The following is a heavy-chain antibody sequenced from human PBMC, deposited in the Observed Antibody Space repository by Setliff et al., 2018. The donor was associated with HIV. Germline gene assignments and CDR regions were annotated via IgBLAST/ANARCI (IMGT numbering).Heavy chain of an antibody. CDR2: IRYDGSNK. D-gene: IGHD1-26*01. CDR1: GFTFSYYG. V-gene: IGHV3-30*02. CDR3: AKDLYSGSHYFDY. Sequence: GGSLRLSCAASGFTFSYYGMHWVRQAPGKGLEWVAFIRYDGSNKYYADSVKGRFTISRDNSKNTLYLQMNSLRAEDTAVYYCAKDLYSGSHYFDYWGQGTLVTVSS. J-gene: IGHJ4*02.